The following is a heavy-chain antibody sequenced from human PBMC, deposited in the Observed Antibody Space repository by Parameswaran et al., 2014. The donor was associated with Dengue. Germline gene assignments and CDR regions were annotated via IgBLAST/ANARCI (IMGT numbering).Heavy chain of an antibody. V-gene: IGHV5-51*01. Sequence: VRQMPGKGLEWMGIIYPGDSDTRYSPSFQGQVTISADKSISTAYLQWSSLKASDTAMYYCARVGSRGLLDWYFDLWGRGTLVTVSS. J-gene: IGHJ2*01. CDR3: ARVGSRGLLDWYFDL. D-gene: IGHD2-21*01. CDR2: IYPGDSDT.